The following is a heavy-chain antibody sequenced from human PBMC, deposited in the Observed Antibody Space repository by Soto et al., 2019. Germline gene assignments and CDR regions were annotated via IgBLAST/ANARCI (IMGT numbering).Heavy chain of an antibody. V-gene: IGHV3-30*18. D-gene: IGHD4-17*01. CDR3: AKGTTVVTPYYFEY. CDR2: ISYDGSNK. CDR1: GFTFSSYG. Sequence: QVQLVESGGGVVQPGRSLRLSCAASGFTFSSYGMHWVRQAPGKGLEWVAVISYDGSNKYYADSVKGRFIISRDNSKNTLSLQMTSLRAEDTAVYYCAKGTTVVTPYYFEYWGQGTLVTVSS. J-gene: IGHJ4*02.